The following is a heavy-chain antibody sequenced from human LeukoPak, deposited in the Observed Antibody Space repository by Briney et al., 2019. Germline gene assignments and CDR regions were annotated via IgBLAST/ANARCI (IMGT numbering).Heavy chain of an antibody. Sequence: GGSLRLSCAASGFTFSSYAMTWVRQAPGRGLEWVSSISSSSSYINYADSVKGRFTISRDNAKNSLYLQMNSLRAEDTAVYYCAKVYDFWSGYTEYYFDYWGQGTLVTVSS. J-gene: IGHJ4*02. CDR2: ISSSSSYI. D-gene: IGHD3-3*01. CDR3: AKVYDFWSGYTEYYFDY. V-gene: IGHV3-21*04. CDR1: GFTFSSYA.